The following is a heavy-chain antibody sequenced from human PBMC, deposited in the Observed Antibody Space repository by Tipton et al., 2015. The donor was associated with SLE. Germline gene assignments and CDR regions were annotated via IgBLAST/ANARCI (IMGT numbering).Heavy chain of an antibody. CDR1: GFTFSGFA. CDR3: TRESHATFDI. V-gene: IGHV3-7*01. J-gene: IGHJ3*02. CDR2: MDLDGTEK. Sequence: SLRLSCVVSGFTFSGFAIHWVRQASGKGLEWVATMDLDGTEKFYVGSVKGRFTISRDNAKNSLYLQLNSLRAEDTAVYYCTRESHATFDIWGQGTMVIVSS. D-gene: IGHD2-2*01.